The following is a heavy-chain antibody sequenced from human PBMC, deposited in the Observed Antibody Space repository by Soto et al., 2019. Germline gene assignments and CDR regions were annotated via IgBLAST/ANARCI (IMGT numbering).Heavy chain of an antibody. CDR1: GFTFSRYG. Sequence: QVQLVESGGGVVQPGRSLRLSCASSGFTFSRYGMHWVRPAPGKGLEWVGVIWFDGSSQFYADSVKGRFTFSRDNSKNTLYLQMNSLRAEDTAVYYCARDRLQQLGPPYAYCHMDVWGEGTTVTVSS. J-gene: IGHJ6*03. CDR2: IWFDGSSQ. D-gene: IGHD6-13*01. V-gene: IGHV3-33*01. CDR3: ARDRLQQLGPPYAYCHMDV.